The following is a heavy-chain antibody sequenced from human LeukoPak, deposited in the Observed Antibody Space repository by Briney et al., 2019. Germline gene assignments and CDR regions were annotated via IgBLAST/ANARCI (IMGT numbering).Heavy chain of an antibody. CDR3: ARASVRGVIPGL. J-gene: IGHJ4*02. CDR2: IYYSGST. Sequence: SETLSLTCTVSGGSISSSSYYWGWIRQPPGKGLEWIGYIYYSGSTNYNPSLKSRVTISVDTSKNQFSLKLSSVTAADTAVYYCARASVRGVIPGLWGQGTLVTVSS. D-gene: IGHD3-10*01. V-gene: IGHV4-61*05. CDR1: GGSISSSSYY.